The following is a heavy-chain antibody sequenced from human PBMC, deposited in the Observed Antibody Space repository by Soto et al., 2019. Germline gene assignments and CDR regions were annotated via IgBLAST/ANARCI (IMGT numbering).Heavy chain of an antibody. D-gene: IGHD6-19*01. V-gene: IGHV3-7*05. CDR3: AGGSGWESES. CDR2: IEQDVGEK. CDR1: EFTFSTYW. J-gene: IGHJ4*02. Sequence: EVQLVESGGGLVQPGGSLRLSCVLSEFTFSTYWMSWVRQAPGKGLEWVANIEQDVGEKNYLESVRGRFTISRDNAKKSLYLEVNRLRAEDTAVYYCAGGSGWESESWGQGTLVTVSS.